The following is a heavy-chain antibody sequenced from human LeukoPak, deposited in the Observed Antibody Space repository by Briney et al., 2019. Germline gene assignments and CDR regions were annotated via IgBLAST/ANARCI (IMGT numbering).Heavy chain of an antibody. D-gene: IGHD1-1*01. CDR3: ARLYQQSKWKYYYYYMDV. CDR1: GASFSTNY. V-gene: IGHV4-59*01. CDR2: VFDSGST. Sequence: PSETLSLTCSVSGASFSTNYWCWIRQPPGRGLEWIGYVFDSGSTNYNPSLKSRVTISVDTSTKQFSLRLSSVTAADTAVYYCARLYQQSKWKYYYYYMDVWGKGTAVTVSS. J-gene: IGHJ6*03.